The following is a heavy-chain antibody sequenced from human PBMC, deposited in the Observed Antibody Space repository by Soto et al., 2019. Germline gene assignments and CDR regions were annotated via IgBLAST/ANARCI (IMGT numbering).Heavy chain of an antibody. CDR3: ARDGGSSGWYSGSWFDP. CDR1: GDSVSSNSAA. D-gene: IGHD6-19*01. J-gene: IGHJ5*02. V-gene: IGHV6-1*01. CDR2: TYYRSKWYN. Sequence: PSQTLSLTCAISGDSVSSNSAAWNWIRQSPSRGLEWLGRTYYRSKWYNDYAVSVKSRITINPDTSKNQFSLQPNSVTPEDTAAYYCARDGGSSGWYSGSWFDPWGQGTLVTVSS.